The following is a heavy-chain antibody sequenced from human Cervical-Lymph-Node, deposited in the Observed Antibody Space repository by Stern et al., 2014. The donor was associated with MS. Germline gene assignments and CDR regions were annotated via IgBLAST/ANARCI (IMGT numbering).Heavy chain of an antibody. CDR2: VSFVGSNK. J-gene: IGHJ6*02. CDR1: GFSLSSLG. V-gene: IGHV3-30*03. Sequence: QVQLVQSGGGVVQPGRSLRLSCAASGFSLSSLGMHWVRQAPGRGLEWVAVVSFVGSNKMYGDSVKGRFSISSDNSNNTMYLQMNSLSPEDTAVYYCMGVGVGVDVWGQGTTVIVS. CDR3: MGVGVGVDV.